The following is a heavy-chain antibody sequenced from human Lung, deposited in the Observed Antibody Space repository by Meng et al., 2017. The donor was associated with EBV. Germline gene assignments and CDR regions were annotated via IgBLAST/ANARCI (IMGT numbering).Heavy chain of an antibody. CDR1: GDSVSSNSAA. J-gene: IGHJ4*02. Sequence: QVTLQQSGPGLVKPSQPLSLTWAISGDSVSSNSAAWNWIRQSPSRGLEWLGRTYYRSKWYNDYAVSVKSRITINPDTSKNQFSLQLNSVTPEDTAVYYCASLRPLAGNWNYHYWGQGTLVTVS. D-gene: IGHD1-7*01. V-gene: IGHV6-1*01. CDR3: ASLRPLAGNWNYHY. CDR2: TYYRSKWYN.